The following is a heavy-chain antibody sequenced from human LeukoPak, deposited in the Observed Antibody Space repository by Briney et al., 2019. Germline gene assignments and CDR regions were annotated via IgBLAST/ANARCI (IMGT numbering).Heavy chain of an antibody. CDR2: IYYSGST. CDR1: GGSISSYY. D-gene: IGHD3-22*01. V-gene: IGHV4-59*01. J-gene: IGHJ6*02. Sequence: SQTLSLTCTVSGGSISSYYWSWIRQPPGKGLEWIGYIYYSGSTNYNPSLKSRVTISVDTSKNQFSLKLSSVTAADTAVYYCASSWARKGYYYDSSGYSLPYYGMDVWGQGTTVTVSS. CDR3: ASSWARKGYYYDSSGYSLPYYGMDV.